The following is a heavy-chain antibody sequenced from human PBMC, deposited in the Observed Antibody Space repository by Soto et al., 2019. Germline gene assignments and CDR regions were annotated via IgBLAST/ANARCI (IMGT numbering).Heavy chain of an antibody. CDR1: GGSFSWYY. CDR2: INHSGST. D-gene: IGHD6-6*01. V-gene: IGHV4-34*01. Sequence: PSETLSRTCGVYGGSFSWYYWSWIREPPGKGLEWIGEINHSGSTNYNPSLKSRVTISVDTSKNQFSLKLSSVTAADTAVYYCASSSSIAARPGVYWGQGTLVTVSS. J-gene: IGHJ4*02. CDR3: ASSSSIAARPGVY.